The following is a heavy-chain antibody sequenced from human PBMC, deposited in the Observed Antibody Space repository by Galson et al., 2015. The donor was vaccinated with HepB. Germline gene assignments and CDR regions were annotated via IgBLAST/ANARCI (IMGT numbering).Heavy chain of an antibody. CDR3: AKELFSLREYKVGEIVPSEQYGING. D-gene: IGHD1/OR15-1a*01. Sequence: SLRLSCATSGFSFFDYAMSWVRQAPEKGLEWVSVISDSGDTTNYADSVKGRFIISRDNSKNILYLQMNSLRDEDTAVYYCAKELFSLREYKVGEIVPSEQYGINGWSQGTTGTVSS. V-gene: IGHV3-23*01. J-gene: IGHJ6*02. CDR2: ISDSGDTT. CDR1: GFSFFDYA.